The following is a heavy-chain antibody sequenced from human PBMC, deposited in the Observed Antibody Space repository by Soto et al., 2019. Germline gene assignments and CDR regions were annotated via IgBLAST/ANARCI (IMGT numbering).Heavy chain of an antibody. CDR2: IFWNDEK. Sequence: QVTLKESGPVLVKPTETLTLTCTVSGFSLSNAQMGVSWIRQPPGKALEWLAHIFWNDEKSYRTSLKSRLIISQDTSKRQVVLTMTTMDPVDTATYYCARGVEMITFGGVIIADWGQGTLVTVSS. V-gene: IGHV2-26*01. CDR1: GFSLSNAQMG. CDR3: ARGVEMITFGGVIIAD. D-gene: IGHD3-16*01. J-gene: IGHJ4*02.